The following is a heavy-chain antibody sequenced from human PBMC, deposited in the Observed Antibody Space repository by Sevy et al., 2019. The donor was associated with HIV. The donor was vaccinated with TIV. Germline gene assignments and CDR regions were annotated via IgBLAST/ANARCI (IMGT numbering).Heavy chain of an antibody. CDR1: GFTFSSYA. D-gene: IGHD5-12*01. J-gene: IGHJ4*02. CDR3: AKGIGYSGYETDY. CDR2: ISGSGIST. V-gene: IGHV3-23*01. Sequence: GGSLRLSCAASGFTFSSYAMSWVRQAPGKGLEWVSAISGSGISTYYADSVKGRFTISRDNYKNTLYLQMKNLRAEDTAVVYCAKGIGYSGYETDYWGQGTLVTVSS.